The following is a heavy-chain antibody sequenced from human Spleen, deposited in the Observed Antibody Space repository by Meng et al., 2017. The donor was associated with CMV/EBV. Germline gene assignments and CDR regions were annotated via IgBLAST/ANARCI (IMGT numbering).Heavy chain of an antibody. CDR3: AREGDGYYYDS. D-gene: IGHD5-24*01. J-gene: IGHJ5*01. CDR1: GGSISSSDYY. Sequence: SETLSLTCTVSGGSISSSDYYWDWIRQPPGKGLEWIGTIYYSGSTYYNPSLKSRVTISVDTSKNQFSLKLSSVTAADTAVYYCAREGDGYYYDSWGQGTLVTVSS. V-gene: IGHV4-39*07. CDR2: IYYSGST.